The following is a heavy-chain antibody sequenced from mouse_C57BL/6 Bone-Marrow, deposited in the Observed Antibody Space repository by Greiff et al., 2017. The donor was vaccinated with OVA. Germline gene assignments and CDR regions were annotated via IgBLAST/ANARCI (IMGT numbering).Heavy chain of an antibody. V-gene: IGHV1-59*01. CDR1: GYTFTSYW. CDR2: IDPSDSYT. Sequence: VQLQQPGAELVRPGTSVKLSCKASGYTFTSYWMHWVKQRPGQGLEWIGVIDPSDSYTNYNQKFKGKATLTVDTSSSTAYMQLSSLTSEDSAVYYCAREGLRRAWFAYWGQGTLVTVSA. J-gene: IGHJ3*01. D-gene: IGHD2-4*01. CDR3: AREGLRRAWFAY.